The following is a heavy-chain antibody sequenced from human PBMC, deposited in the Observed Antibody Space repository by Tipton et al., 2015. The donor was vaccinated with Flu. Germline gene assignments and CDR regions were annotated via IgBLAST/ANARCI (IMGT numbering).Heavy chain of an antibody. D-gene: IGHD4-17*01. CDR1: GDSVSSNSAA. V-gene: IGHV6-1*01. Sequence: LVKPTQTLSLTCAISGDSVSSNSAAWNWIRQSPSRGLEWLGRTYYRSKWYNDYAVSVKSRITINPDTSKNQLSLQLNSVTPEDTAVYYCARASHYGDYVGGDFDYWGQGTLVTVSS. J-gene: IGHJ4*02. CDR3: ARASHYGDYVGGDFDY. CDR2: TYYRSKWYN.